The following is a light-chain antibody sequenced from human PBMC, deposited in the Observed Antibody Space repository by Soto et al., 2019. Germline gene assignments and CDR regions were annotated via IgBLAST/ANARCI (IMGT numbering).Light chain of an antibody. CDR3: SSYTGSSTPYV. CDR1: SSDIGAYNY. Sequence: QSALTQSASVSGSPGQSITISCTGTSSDIGAYNYVSWYQQHPGKAPKLMIYEVSNRPSGVSNRFSGSKSGNTVSLTISGLQDEDEAEYYCSSYTGSSTPYVFGTGTKLTVL. V-gene: IGLV2-14*01. J-gene: IGLJ1*01. CDR2: EVS.